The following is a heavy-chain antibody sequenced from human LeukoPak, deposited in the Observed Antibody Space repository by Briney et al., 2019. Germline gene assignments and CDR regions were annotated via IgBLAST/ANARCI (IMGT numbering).Heavy chain of an antibody. V-gene: IGHV3-23*01. Sequence: PGGSLRPSCAASGFTFSSYAMSWVRQAPGKGLEWVSAISGSGGSTYYADSVKGRFTISRDNSKNTLYLQMNSLRAEDAAVYYCAKPYSSGWSPLDYWGQGTLVTVSS. CDR3: AKPYSSGWSPLDY. CDR2: ISGSGGST. J-gene: IGHJ4*02. D-gene: IGHD6-19*01. CDR1: GFTFSSYA.